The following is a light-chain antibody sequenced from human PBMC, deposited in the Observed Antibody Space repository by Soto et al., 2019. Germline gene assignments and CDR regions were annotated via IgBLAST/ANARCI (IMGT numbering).Light chain of an antibody. J-gene: IGKJ1*01. CDR3: QQTYSSPPGA. CDR1: QSLSSL. Sequence: DIQMSQSPSTLSASVGDRVTITCRASQSLSSLLAWYQQKPGKAPKLLIYTASSLQSGAPSRFSGSGSGTDFTLSIGRLQPEDFATYYCQQTYSSPPGAFGQGTKVGI. V-gene: IGKV1-39*01. CDR2: TAS.